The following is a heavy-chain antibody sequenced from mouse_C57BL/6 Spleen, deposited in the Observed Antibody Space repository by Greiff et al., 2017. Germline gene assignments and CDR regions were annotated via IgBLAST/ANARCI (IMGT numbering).Heavy chain of an antibody. CDR2: INPNNGGT. CDR1: GYTFTDHY. CDR3: ARRLLRSYYFDY. Sequence: EVQLQQSGPELVKPGASVKISCKASGYTFTDHYMNWVKQSHGKSLEWIGDINPNNGGTSYNQKFKGKATLTVDKSSSTAYMELRSLTSEDSAVYYCARRLLRSYYFDYWGQGTTLTVSS. V-gene: IGHV1-26*01. J-gene: IGHJ2*01. D-gene: IGHD1-1*01.